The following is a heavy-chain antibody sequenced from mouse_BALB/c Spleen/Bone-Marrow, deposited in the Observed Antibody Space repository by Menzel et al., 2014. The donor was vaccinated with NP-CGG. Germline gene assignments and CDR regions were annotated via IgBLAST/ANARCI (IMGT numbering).Heavy chain of an antibody. CDR2: ISNGGGST. D-gene: IGHD3-1*01. J-gene: IGHJ4*01. V-gene: IGHV5-12-2*01. Sequence: EVNVVESGGGLVQPGGSLKLSCAASGFTFSSYTVSWVRQTPEKRLEWVAYISNGGGSTYYPDTVKGRFTISRDNAKNTLYLQMSSLKSEDTDMYYCARQLGLRWAMDYWGQGTPVTVTS. CDR1: GFTFSSYT. CDR3: ARQLGLRWAMDY.